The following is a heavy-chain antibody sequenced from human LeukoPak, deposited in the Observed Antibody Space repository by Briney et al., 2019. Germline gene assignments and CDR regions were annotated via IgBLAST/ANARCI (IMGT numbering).Heavy chain of an antibody. CDR3: TTAYYGSGSYYDAFDI. D-gene: IGHD3-10*01. J-gene: IGHJ3*02. CDR1: GFTFRSYA. Sequence: GGSLRLSCAASGFTFRSYAMSWVRQAPGKGLEWVSSISGGGGSTYYADSVKGRFTISRDNSKITLYLQMNSLKTEDTAVYYCTTAYYGSGSYYDAFDIWGQGTMVTVSS. CDR2: ISGGGGST. V-gene: IGHV3-23*01.